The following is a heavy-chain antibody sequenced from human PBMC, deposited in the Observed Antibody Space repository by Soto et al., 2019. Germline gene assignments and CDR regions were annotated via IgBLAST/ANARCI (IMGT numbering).Heavy chain of an antibody. J-gene: IGHJ4*02. CDR2: ISHDGSNQ. CDR1: GFTFSTYG. V-gene: IGHV3-30*03. Sequence: GGSLRLSCAASGFTFSTYGMHWVRQAPATGLEWVAFISHDGSNQYYADSMKGRFTISRDNSKNTLYLQMNSLRPDDTAVYYCETDANEYLWEYYFDFWGQGTLVTVSS. CDR3: ETDANEYLWEYYFDF. D-gene: IGHD3-16*01.